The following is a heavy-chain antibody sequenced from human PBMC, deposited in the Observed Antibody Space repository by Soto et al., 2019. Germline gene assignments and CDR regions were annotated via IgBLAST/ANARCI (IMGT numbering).Heavy chain of an antibody. D-gene: IGHD6-19*01. J-gene: IGHJ2*01. Sequence: SETLSLTCAVYGGSFSPYFWSWTRQPPGKGLEWIGEINHSGSTNYNPSLTRRATLSVDTSKNQVSLKLTSVTAADTAVYYCARLASGWQYYYFDFWGRGTPVTSPQ. CDR2: INHSGST. CDR1: GGSFSPYF. CDR3: ARLASGWQYYYFDF. V-gene: IGHV4-34*01.